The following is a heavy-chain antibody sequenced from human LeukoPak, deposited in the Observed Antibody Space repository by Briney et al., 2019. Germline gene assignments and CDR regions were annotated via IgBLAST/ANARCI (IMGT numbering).Heavy chain of an antibody. D-gene: IGHD5-18*01. CDR2: ISGRGGST. CDR3: AKLSGYSYGQFDY. J-gene: IGHJ4*02. V-gene: IGHV3-23*01. Sequence: PGGSLRLACAASGFTFSSYAMSWVRQAPGKGLEWVSAISGRGGSTYYADSVKGRFTISRDNSKNTLYLQMNSLRAEDTAVYYCAKLSGYSYGQFDYWGQGTLVTVSS. CDR1: GFTFSSYA.